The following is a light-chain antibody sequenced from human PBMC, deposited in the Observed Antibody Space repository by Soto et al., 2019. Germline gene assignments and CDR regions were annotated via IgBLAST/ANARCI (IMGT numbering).Light chain of an antibody. CDR1: SSNIGGNS. CDR3: SSYTSSSTL. V-gene: IGLV2-14*01. J-gene: IGLJ1*01. CDR2: AVR. Sequence: QSVLTQPPSVSAAPGQKVTISCSGSSSNIGGNSVSWYQQHPGKAPKLMIYAVRDRPSGISSRFSGSKSGNTASLTISGLQTEDEADYYCSSYTSSSTLFGTGTKVTVL.